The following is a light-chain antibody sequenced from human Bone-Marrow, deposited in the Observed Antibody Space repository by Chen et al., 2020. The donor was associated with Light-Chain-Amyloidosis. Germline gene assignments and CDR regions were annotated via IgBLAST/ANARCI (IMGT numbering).Light chain of an antibody. CDR2: DVS. V-gene: IGLV2-14*01. CDR3: SSYTSSSTVV. J-gene: IGLJ2*01. CDR1: SSDVGGYND. Sequence: QSALPQPPSSSGSPGQSLTTSCSGTSSDVGGYNDVSWYQQHPGKAPKLMIYDVSNRPSGVSNRFSGSKSGNTASLTISGLQAEDEADYYCSSYTSSSTVVFGGGTKLTVL.